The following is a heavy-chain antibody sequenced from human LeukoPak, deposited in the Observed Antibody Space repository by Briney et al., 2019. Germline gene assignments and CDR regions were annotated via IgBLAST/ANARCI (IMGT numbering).Heavy chain of an antibody. CDR1: GFTFSSYA. J-gene: IGHJ5*02. Sequence: PGGSLRLSCAASGFTFSSYAMHWVRQAPGKGLEYVSVISSNGGSTYYANSVKGRFTISRDNSKNTLYLQMNSLRAEDTAVYYCARININHILIDWFDPWGQGTLVTVSS. D-gene: IGHD3-3*02. CDR2: ISSNGGST. V-gene: IGHV3-64*01. CDR3: ARININHILIDWFDP.